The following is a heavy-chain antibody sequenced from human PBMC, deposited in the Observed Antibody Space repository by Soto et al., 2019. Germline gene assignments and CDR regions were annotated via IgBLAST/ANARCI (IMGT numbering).Heavy chain of an antibody. CDR3: ARGFEYGTFSLDS. D-gene: IGHD3-10*01. V-gene: IGHV4-34*01. Sequence: PSETLSLTCAVYGGSLTTQYWSWIRQPPGKGLEWIGEVNVGGNTNYSPSLKRRVSMSIDASKNQISLKVTAVTAADTAVYYCARGFEYGTFSLDSWGLGTLVTVSP. J-gene: IGHJ4*02. CDR1: GGSLTTQY. CDR2: VNVGGNT.